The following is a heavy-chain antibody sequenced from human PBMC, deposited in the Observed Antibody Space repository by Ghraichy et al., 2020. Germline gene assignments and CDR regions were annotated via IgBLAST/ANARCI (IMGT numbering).Heavy chain of an antibody. CDR1: GFTFGNYA. D-gene: IGHD5-12*01. CDR3: AKDRGYEWPHGLDY. J-gene: IGHJ4*02. Sequence: GGSLRLSCAASGFTFGNYAMHWVRQAPGKGLEWVAFIRSDGTNDNYPDSLQGRFSVSRDNSKSTLYLQMHSLRDEDTALYLCAKDRGYEWPHGLDYWGQGILVTVSS. CDR2: IRSDGTND. V-gene: IGHV3-30*02.